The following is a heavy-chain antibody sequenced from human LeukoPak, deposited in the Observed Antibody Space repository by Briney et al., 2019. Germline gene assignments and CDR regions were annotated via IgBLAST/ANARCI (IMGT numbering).Heavy chain of an antibody. CDR1: GLTVSSNY. CDR2: IYTGGAT. CDR3: ARDSSDSSSWHGYFDY. D-gene: IGHD6-13*01. J-gene: IGHJ4*02. V-gene: IGHV3-66*01. Sequence: GESLRLSSAASGLTVSSNYMSCDRQAPGHGLEWVSVIYTGGATFYADSVEGRFTSSRDNYKNTLYLQMNSVRAEDTAVYYCARDSSDSSSWHGYFDYWGQGTLVSVSS.